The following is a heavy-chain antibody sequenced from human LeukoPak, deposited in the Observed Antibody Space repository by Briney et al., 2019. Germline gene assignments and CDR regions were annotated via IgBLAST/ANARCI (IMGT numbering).Heavy chain of an antibody. CDR3: ARGLVIAAAGSWFDP. Sequence: PSETLSLTCAVYGGSFSGYYWSWIRQPPGKGLEWIGEINHSGSTNYNPSLKSRVTISVDTSKNQFSLKLSSVTAADTAVYYCARGLVIAAAGSWFDPWGQGTLVTVSS. CDR1: GGSFSGYY. J-gene: IGHJ5*02. CDR2: INHSGST. V-gene: IGHV4-34*01. D-gene: IGHD6-13*01.